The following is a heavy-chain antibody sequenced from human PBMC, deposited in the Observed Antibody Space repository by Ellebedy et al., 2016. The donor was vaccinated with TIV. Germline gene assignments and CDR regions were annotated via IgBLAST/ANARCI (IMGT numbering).Heavy chain of an antibody. J-gene: IGHJ2*01. D-gene: IGHD3-22*01. Sequence: MPSETLSLTCAVSGGFIRSYYWSWIRQPPGKGLEWIGYIYYIGSTNSNPSLKSRVTISVETSKNHFYLNLSSVTAADTAGYYCARRMHHDSSGYDPWYFDLWGRGTLVTVSS. CDR1: GGFIRSYY. V-gene: IGHV4-59*08. CDR2: IYYIGST. CDR3: ARRMHHDSSGYDPWYFDL.